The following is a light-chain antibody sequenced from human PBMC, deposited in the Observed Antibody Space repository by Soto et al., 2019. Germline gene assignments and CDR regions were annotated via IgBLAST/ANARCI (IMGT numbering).Light chain of an antibody. Sequence: EIVLTQSPGTLSLSPGERATLSCRASQTIISTFLAWYQQKPGQAPRLLIYGASSRVTGIPDRFSGSGSGTDFTLTIIRLEPEDFAVYYCQQYGSSPRGAFGPGTKVEIK. CDR2: GAS. V-gene: IGKV3-20*01. J-gene: IGKJ1*01. CDR3: QQYGSSPRGA. CDR1: QTIISTF.